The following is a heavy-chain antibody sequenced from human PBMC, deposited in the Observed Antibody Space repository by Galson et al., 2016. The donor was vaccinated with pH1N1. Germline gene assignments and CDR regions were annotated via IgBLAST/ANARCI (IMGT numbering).Heavy chain of an antibody. J-gene: IGHJ4*02. D-gene: IGHD5/OR15-5a*01. Sequence: SLRLSCAASGFTFSSYSVNWVRQAPGKGLEWVSYISSSSSTIYYADSVKGRFTISRDNAKNSLNLQMNSLRAEDTAVYYCARDRGAGMSSNYWGQGTLVTVSS. V-gene: IGHV3-48*01. CDR3: ARDRGAGMSSNY. CDR2: ISSSSSTI. CDR1: GFTFSSYS.